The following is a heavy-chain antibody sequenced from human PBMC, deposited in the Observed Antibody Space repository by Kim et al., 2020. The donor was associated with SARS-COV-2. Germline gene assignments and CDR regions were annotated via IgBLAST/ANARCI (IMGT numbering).Heavy chain of an antibody. CDR2: YAK. V-gene: IGHV3-73*01. D-gene: IGHD3-3*01. J-gene: IGHJ4*02. Sequence: YAKAYAGSVKGRFTISRDDSKNTAYLQMNSLKTEDTAVYYCTRPSGSGSYWGQGTLVTVSS. CDR3: TRPSGSGSY.